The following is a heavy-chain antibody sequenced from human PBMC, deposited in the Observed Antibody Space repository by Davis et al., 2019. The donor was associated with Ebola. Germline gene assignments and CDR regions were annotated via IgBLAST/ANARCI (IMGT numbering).Heavy chain of an antibody. Sequence: PSETLSLTCTVSGGSISSSSYYWGWIRQPPGKGLEWIGSIYYSGSTNYNPSLKSRVTISVDTSKNQFSLKLSSVTAADTAVYYCARCPDYDFWSGCLYFDLWGRGTLVTVSS. J-gene: IGHJ2*01. D-gene: IGHD3-3*01. CDR3: ARCPDYDFWSGCLYFDL. CDR2: IYYSGST. V-gene: IGHV4-39*07. CDR1: GGSISSSSYY.